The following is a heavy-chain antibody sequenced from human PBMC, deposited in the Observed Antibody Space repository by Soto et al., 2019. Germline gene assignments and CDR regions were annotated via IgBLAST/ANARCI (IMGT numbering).Heavy chain of an antibody. CDR1: GFTFSSYG. V-gene: IGHV3-30*18. J-gene: IGHJ5*02. CDR2: ISYDGSNK. CDR3: AKDGGDIVLMVYATRYNWFDP. D-gene: IGHD2-8*01. Sequence: SLRLSCAASGFTFSSYGMRWVRQAPGKGLEWVAVISYDGSNKYYADSVKGRFTISRDNSKNTLYLQMNSLRAEDTAVYYCAKDGGDIVLMVYATRYNWFDPWGQGXQVTVSS.